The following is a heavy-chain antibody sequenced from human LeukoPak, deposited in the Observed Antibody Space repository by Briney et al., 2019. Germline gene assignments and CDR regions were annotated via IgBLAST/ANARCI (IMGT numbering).Heavy chain of an antibody. CDR1: GFTFSSYS. V-gene: IGHV3-23*01. Sequence: GVLRLSCAASGFTFSSYSMSWVRQAPGKGLEWVSSISSSGGNTYYPDSVKGRFTISRDNSKNTMYLQMNSLRAEDTAVYYCAKDRPTWPIDYWGQGTLVTVSS. D-gene: IGHD5-12*01. J-gene: IGHJ4*02. CDR2: ISSSGGNT. CDR3: AKDRPTWPIDY.